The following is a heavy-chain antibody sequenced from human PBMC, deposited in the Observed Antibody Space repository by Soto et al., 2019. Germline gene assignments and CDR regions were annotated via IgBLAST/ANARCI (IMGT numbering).Heavy chain of an antibody. CDR3: AKTRQAPVGTHFFDL. CDR2: VSADGVSS. Sequence: PGGSLRLSCEGSGFTFSSFAMGWVRQAPGKGLEWLSSVSADGVSSFSADSVRGRFRASRDNSKNTLFLQMRFLRVEDTAVYYCAKTRQAPVGTHFFDLWGQGTQVTVSS. V-gene: IGHV3-23*01. CDR1: GFTFSSFA. J-gene: IGHJ4*02.